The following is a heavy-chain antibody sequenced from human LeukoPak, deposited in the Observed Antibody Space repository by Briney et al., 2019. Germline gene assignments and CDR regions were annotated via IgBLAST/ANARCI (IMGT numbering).Heavy chain of an antibody. CDR3: TRRVDATRWYGP. Sequence: GGSLRLSCAASGFSFSTYWMHWVRQAPGEGLVWVSRINGDGSTTDYADSVKGRFTISRDNAKNTLYLQMNSLRAEDTAVYYCTRRVDATRWYGPWGQGTLVTVSS. CDR2: INGDGSTT. CDR1: GFSFSTYW. V-gene: IGHV3-74*01. J-gene: IGHJ5*02. D-gene: IGHD2-15*01.